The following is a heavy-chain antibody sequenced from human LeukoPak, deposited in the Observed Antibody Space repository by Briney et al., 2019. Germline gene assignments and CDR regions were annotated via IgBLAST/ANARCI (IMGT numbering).Heavy chain of an antibody. CDR3: VRGGLYTSGWLFDY. CDR1: GFTFSECW. J-gene: IGHJ4*02. D-gene: IGHD6-19*01. CDR2: INQDGSLS. Sequence: PGGSLRLSCVASGFTFSECWMNWVRQAPGKRLEWVANINQDGSLSYYVDSVTGRFTISRDNAKNSVYLLMNSLRAEDAAVYYCVRGGLYTSGWLFDYWGQGTAVTVSS. V-gene: IGHV3-7*01.